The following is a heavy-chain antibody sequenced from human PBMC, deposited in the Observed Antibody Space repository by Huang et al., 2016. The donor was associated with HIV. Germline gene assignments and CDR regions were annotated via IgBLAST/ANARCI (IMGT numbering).Heavy chain of an antibody. V-gene: IGHV4-34*01. J-gene: IGHJ4*02. Sequence: QVRLHQWGAGLLKPSETLSLTCAVYGGSFSGYYWTWIRQSPRKGLEWIGEINHSRTTNYNPSLKSRVSMSVDTSKNQFSVKLRSVTAADTAIYYCARGRGRSGYHLEFWGQGTLVSVSP. CDR3: ARGRGRSGYHLEF. D-gene: IGHD3-3*01. CDR2: INHSRTT. CDR1: GGSFSGYY.